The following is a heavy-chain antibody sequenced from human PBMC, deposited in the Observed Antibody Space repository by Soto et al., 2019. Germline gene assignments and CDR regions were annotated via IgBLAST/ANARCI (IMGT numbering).Heavy chain of an antibody. J-gene: IGHJ6*02. Sequence: ASVKVSCKASGYTFTSYYMHWVRQAPGQGLEWMGIINPSGGSTSYAQKFQGRVTMTRDTSTSTVYMELSSLRSEDTAVYYCARDTNDFWSGYPGVYYYGMDVWGQGTTVTSP. V-gene: IGHV1-46*01. D-gene: IGHD3-3*01. CDR2: INPSGGST. CDR1: GYTFTSYY. CDR3: ARDTNDFWSGYPGVYYYGMDV.